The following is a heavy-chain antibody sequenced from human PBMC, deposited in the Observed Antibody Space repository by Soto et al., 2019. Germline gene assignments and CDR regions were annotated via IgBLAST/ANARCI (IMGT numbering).Heavy chain of an antibody. CDR3: ARERGSYYPHLYYGMDV. D-gene: IGHD1-26*01. J-gene: IGHJ6*02. CDR2: INPSGGST. Sequence: ASVKVSCKASGYTFTSYYMHWVRQAPGQGLEWMGIINPSGGSTSYAQKFQGRVTMTRDTSTSTVYMELSSLRSEDTAVYYCARERGSYYPHLYYGMDVWGQGTTVTVSS. CDR1: GYTFTSYY. V-gene: IGHV1-46*01.